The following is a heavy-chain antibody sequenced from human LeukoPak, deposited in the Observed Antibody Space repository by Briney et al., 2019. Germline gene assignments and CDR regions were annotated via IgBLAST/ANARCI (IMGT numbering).Heavy chain of an antibody. CDR1: GFTFISST. CDR2: IVVGRGDT. V-gene: IGHV1-58*02. J-gene: IGHJ3*02. D-gene: IGHD1-1*01. CDR3: AADLLTTGAFNI. Sequence: SVKVSCKASGFTFISSTIQWVRQAGGQHLEWIGWIVVGRGDTNYAQKFQERVTISTDMSTNTAYMELSSLRSEDTAVYYCAADLLTTGAFNIWGRGTMVTVSS.